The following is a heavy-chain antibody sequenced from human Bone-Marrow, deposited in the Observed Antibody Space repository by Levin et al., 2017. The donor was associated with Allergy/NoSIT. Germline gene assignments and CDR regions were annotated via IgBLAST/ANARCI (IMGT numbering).Heavy chain of an antibody. CDR2: IYYSGST. J-gene: IGHJ4*02. CDR3: VTQSLPTYHTGGWQMGY. CDR1: GGSISSGSYY. D-gene: IGHD2-15*01. Sequence: SETLSLTCTVSGGSISSGSYYWGWIRQPPGKGLEWIGSIYYSGSTYYNPSLKSRVTISVDTSKNQFSLKLSSVTAADTAVYYCVTQSLPTYHTGGWQMGYWGQGTLVTVSS. V-gene: IGHV4-39*01.